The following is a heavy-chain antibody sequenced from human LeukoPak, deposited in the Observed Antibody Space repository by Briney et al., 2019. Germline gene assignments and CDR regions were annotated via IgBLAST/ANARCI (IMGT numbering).Heavy chain of an antibody. D-gene: IGHD2-2*01. CDR3: ARIVVVPAAPSAGAFDI. CDR1: GGSISSGGYY. CDR2: IYYSGST. V-gene: IGHV4-31*03. Sequence: SETLSLTCTVSGGSISSGGYYWSWIRQHPGKGLEWIGYIYYSGSTYYNPSLKSRVTISVDTSKNQFSLKLSSVTAADTAVYYCARIVVVPAAPSAGAFDIWGQGTMATVSS. J-gene: IGHJ3*02.